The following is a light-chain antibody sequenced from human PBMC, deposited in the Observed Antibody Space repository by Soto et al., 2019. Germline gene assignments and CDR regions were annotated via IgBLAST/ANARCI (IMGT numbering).Light chain of an antibody. CDR1: QVIGSRY. J-gene: IGKJ2*01. CDR3: QHFCSSSPHT. CDR2: GAS. Sequence: EIVMTQSPGTLSLSPGEIATISCRASQVIGSRYSDWYHQKSGQAPMRLICGASSMSTGIPDRFSGSGSVTDFTLTISSLEPEDSGVSDCQHFCSSSPHTFGKGTKLEIK. V-gene: IGKV3-20*01.